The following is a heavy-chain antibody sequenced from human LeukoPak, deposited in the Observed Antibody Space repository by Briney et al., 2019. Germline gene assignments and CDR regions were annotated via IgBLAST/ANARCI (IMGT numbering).Heavy chain of an antibody. CDR1: GYTFTGYY. D-gene: IGHD6-19*01. Sequence: SSVKVSCKASGYTFTGYYMHWVRQAPGQGLEWMGRINPNSGGTNYAQKFQGRVTMTRDTSISTAYMELSRLRSDDTAVYYCARGYSSGWYPNYYYYMDVWGKGTTVTVS. J-gene: IGHJ6*03. CDR3: ARGYSSGWYPNYYYYMDV. V-gene: IGHV1-2*06. CDR2: INPNSGGT.